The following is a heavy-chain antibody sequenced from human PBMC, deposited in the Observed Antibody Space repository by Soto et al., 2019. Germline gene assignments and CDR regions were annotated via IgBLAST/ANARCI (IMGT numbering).Heavy chain of an antibody. J-gene: IGHJ4*02. V-gene: IGHV3-48*02. CDR3: VGDQDVHTPMVHGNY. CDR2: IVSSKT. D-gene: IGHD5-18*01. Sequence: EVQLVESGGGLVQPGESLRLSCTASGITFSSYSMNWVRQAPGKGLEGLSYIVSSKTTYPDYVKGRFTISRDNAKNSVYLQMNSLRDEDTAVYYCVGDQDVHTPMVHGNYWGRGTRVTVSS. CDR1: GITFSSYS.